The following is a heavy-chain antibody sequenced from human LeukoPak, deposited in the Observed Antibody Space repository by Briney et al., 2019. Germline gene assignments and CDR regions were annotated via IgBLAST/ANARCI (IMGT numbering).Heavy chain of an antibody. CDR3: ARRGRDGYNTYYFDY. CDR2: IYPGDSDT. CDR1: GSRFTTYW. D-gene: IGHD5-24*01. V-gene: IGHV5-51*01. Sequence: GASLKISFKGSGSRFTTYWIGWVRQMPGKGLEWMGIIYPGDSDTSYSPSFQGQVTFSADKSISTAYLQWSSLKASDTAMYYCARRGRDGYNTYYFDYWGQGTLVTASS. J-gene: IGHJ4*02.